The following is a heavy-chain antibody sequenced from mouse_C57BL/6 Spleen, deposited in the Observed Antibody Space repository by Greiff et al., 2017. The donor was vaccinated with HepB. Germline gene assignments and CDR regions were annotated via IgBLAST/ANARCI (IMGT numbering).Heavy chain of an antibody. J-gene: IGHJ2*01. Sequence: EVKLVESGEGLVKPGGSLKLSCAASGFTFSSYAMSWVRQTPEKRLEWVAYISSGGDYIYYADTVKGRFTISRDNARNTLYLQMSSLKSEDTAMYYCTRLYDYDGYYFDYWGQGTTLTVSS. CDR1: GFTFSSYA. D-gene: IGHD2-4*01. CDR2: ISSGGDYI. V-gene: IGHV5-9-1*02. CDR3: TRLYDYDGYYFDY.